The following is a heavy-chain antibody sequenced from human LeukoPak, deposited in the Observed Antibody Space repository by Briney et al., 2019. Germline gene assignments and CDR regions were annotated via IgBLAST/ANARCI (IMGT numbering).Heavy chain of an antibody. Sequence: GGSLRLSCAASGFTFNDAWMSWVRQAPGRGLEWVGGINSKIDGGTIDYAAPVKCRFTITRADSRNTLYLQMNSLKTDDTAVYYCTTRRQHGWWGQGTLVTVSS. D-gene: IGHD2-15*01. CDR3: TTRRQHGW. CDR2: INSKIDGGTI. CDR1: GFTFNDAW. J-gene: IGHJ4*02. V-gene: IGHV3-15*01.